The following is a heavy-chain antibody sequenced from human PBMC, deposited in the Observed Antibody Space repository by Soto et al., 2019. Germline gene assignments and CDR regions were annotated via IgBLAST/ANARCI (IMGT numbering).Heavy chain of an antibody. J-gene: IGHJ6*02. CDR3: ARVVVPAANYYYYGMDV. CDR2: IIPIFGNT. V-gene: IGHV1-18*01. Sequence: ASVKVSFKASGGTYSSYAISWVRQAPGQGLEWMGGIIPIFGNTNYAQKLQGRVTMTTDTSTSTAYMELRSLRSDDTAVYYCARVVVPAANYYYYGMDVWGQGTTVTVSS. CDR1: GGTYSSYA. D-gene: IGHD2-2*01.